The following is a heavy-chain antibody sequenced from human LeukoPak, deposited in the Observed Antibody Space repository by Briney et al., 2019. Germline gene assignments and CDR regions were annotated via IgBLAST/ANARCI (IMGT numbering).Heavy chain of an antibody. J-gene: IGHJ5*02. CDR1: GYTFTGYY. CDR3: ARGGRRGRNSNNWFDP. CDR2: INPNSGGT. V-gene: IGHV1-2*02. Sequence: ASVKVSCKASGYTFTGYYMHWVRQAPGQGLEWMGWINPNSGGTNYAQKFQGRVTMTRDTSISTAYMELSRLRSDDTAVYYCARGGRRGRNSNNWFDPWGQGTLVTVSS. D-gene: IGHD1-14*01.